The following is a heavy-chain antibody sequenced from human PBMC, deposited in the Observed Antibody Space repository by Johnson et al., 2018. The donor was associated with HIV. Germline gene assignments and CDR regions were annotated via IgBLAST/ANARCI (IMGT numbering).Heavy chain of an antibody. CDR2: ISWNSGSI. CDR3: VRDDGSDYEAFDI. J-gene: IGHJ3*02. CDR1: GFTFSDYA. V-gene: IGHV3-9*01. Sequence: VQLVESGGGVVQPGGSLRLSCAVSGFTFSDYAMHWVRQVPGKGLEWVSGISWNSGSIGYADSVKGRFTISRDNAKNSLYLQMNSLRAEDTAVYYCVRDDGSDYEAFDIWGQGTMVTVSS. D-gene: IGHD2-21*01.